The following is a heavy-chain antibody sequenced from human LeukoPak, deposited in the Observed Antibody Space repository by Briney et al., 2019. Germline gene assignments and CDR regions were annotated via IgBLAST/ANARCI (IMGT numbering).Heavy chain of an antibody. Sequence: SVKVSCKASGGTFSSYAISWVRQAPGQGLEWMGRIIPIFGTANYAQKFQGRVTITTDESTSTACMELSSLRSEDTAVYYCARDLIAAGSPWFDPWGQGTLVTVSS. V-gene: IGHV1-69*05. CDR1: GGTFSSYA. CDR2: IIPIFGTA. D-gene: IGHD6-13*01. J-gene: IGHJ5*02. CDR3: ARDLIAAGSPWFDP.